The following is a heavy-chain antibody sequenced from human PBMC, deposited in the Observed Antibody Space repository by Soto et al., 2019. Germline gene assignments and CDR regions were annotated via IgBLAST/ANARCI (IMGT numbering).Heavy chain of an antibody. J-gene: IGHJ6*03. D-gene: IGHD2-15*01. V-gene: IGHV3-23*01. Sequence: EVQLLESGGGLVQPGGSLRLSCAASGFTFSSYAMSWVRQAPGKGLEWVSAISGSGGSTYYADSVKGRFTISRDNSKNPLYLQMNSLRAEDTAVYYCAKHPHCSGGSCYFYYYYMDVWGKGTTVTVAS. CDR1: GFTFSSYA. CDR2: ISGSGGST. CDR3: AKHPHCSGGSCYFYYYYMDV.